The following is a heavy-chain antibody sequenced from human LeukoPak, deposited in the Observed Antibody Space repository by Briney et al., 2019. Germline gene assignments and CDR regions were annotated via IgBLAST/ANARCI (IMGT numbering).Heavy chain of an antibody. Sequence: ASVKVSCKASGYTFTGYCMHWVRQAPGQGLEWMGWINPNSGGTNYAQKFQGRVTMTRDTSISTAYMELSRLRSDDTAVYYCAREGGWYWRSFDIWGQGTMVTVSS. CDR2: INPNSGGT. CDR1: GYTFTGYC. D-gene: IGHD6-19*01. CDR3: AREGGWYWRSFDI. V-gene: IGHV1-2*02. J-gene: IGHJ3*02.